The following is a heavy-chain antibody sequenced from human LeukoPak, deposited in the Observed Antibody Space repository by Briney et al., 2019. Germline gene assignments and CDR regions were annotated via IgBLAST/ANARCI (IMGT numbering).Heavy chain of an antibody. CDR2: IYYSGST. D-gene: IGHD3-22*01. Sequence: ASETLSLTCIVSGGSISSYYWSWIRQPPGKGLEWIGYIYYSGSTNYNPSLKSRVTISVDTSKNQFSLKLSSVTAADTAVYYCARVNRSGYYLYYLDYWGQGTLVTVSS. CDR3: ARVNRSGYYLYYLDY. J-gene: IGHJ4*02. CDR1: GGSISSYY. V-gene: IGHV4-59*01.